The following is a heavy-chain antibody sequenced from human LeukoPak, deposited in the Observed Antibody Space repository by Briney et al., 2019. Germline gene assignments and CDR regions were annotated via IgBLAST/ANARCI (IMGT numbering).Heavy chain of an antibody. CDR3: AREDYVWGSYCFDY. V-gene: IGHV4-4*07. D-gene: IGHD3-16*01. J-gene: IGHJ4*02. Sequence: SETLSLTCTASGGSISSYSWSWIRQPAGKGLEWIGRIYTSGSTNYNPSLKSRVTISVDKSNNQFSLRLSSVTAADTAVYYCAREDYVWGSYCFDYWGQGTLVTVSS. CDR1: GGSISSYS. CDR2: IYTSGST.